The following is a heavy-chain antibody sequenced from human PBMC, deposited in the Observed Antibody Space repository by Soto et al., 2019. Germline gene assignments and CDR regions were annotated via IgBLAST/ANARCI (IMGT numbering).Heavy chain of an antibody. D-gene: IGHD1-26*01. CDR1: GFTFSSYW. Sequence: EVQLVESGGGLVQPGGSLRLSCAASGFTFSSYWMSWVRQAPGKGLEWVANIKQDGSEKYYVDSVKGRFTISRDNAKNSLYLQMNSLGAEDTAVYYCARDGSGSYYYYYGMDVWGQGTTVTVSS. CDR2: IKQDGSEK. J-gene: IGHJ6*02. CDR3: ARDGSGSYYYYYGMDV. V-gene: IGHV3-7*05.